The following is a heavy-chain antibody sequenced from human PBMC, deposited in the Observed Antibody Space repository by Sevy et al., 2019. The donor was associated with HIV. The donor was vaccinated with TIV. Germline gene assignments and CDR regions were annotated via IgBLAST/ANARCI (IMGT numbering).Heavy chain of an antibody. Sequence: GGSLRLFCAASGFTFSSYGMHWVRQAPGKGLECVAVMSYDGSNKYYADSVKGRFTMSRDNSKNTLYLQMNSLRAEDTAVYYCAKAGLTAATVNYYYYYGMDVWGQGTTVTVSS. J-gene: IGHJ6*02. CDR1: GFTFSSYG. CDR3: AKAGLTAATVNYYYYYGMDV. CDR2: MSYDGSNK. V-gene: IGHV3-30*18. D-gene: IGHD6-25*01.